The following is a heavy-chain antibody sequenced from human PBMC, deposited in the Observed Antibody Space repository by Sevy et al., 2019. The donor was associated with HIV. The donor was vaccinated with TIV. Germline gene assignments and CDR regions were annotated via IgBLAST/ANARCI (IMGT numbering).Heavy chain of an antibody. CDR1: GFTFSSYE. CDR2: ISSSGSTI. CDR3: ARIAAAGPHDAFDI. V-gene: IGHV3-48*03. J-gene: IGHJ3*02. Sequence: GGSLRLSCAASGFTFSSYEMNWVRQAPGKGLEWVSYISSSGSTIYYADSVKGRFTISRDNAKNSLYLQMNSLRAKDTAVYYCARIAAAGPHDAFDIWGQGTMVTVSS. D-gene: IGHD6-13*01.